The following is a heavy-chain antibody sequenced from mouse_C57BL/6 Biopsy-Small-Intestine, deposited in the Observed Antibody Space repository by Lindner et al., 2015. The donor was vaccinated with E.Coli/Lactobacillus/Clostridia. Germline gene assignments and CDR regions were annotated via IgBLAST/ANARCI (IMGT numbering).Heavy chain of an antibody. CDR2: IYLGSGST. CDR3: AIYDYDDGVAY. D-gene: IGHD2-4*01. Sequence: VQLQESGAELVKPGASVKMSCKASGYTFTSYWMSWVKQRPGQGLEWIGDIYLGSGSTNYNEKFKSKATLTADTSSSTAYMQLSSLTSVDSTVYYCAIYDYDDGVAYWGQGTLVTVFA. V-gene: IGHV1-55*01. CDR1: GYTFTSYW. J-gene: IGHJ3*01.